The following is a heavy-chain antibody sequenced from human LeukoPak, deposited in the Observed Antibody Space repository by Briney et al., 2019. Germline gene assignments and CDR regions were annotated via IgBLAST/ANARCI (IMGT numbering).Heavy chain of an antibody. CDR3: ARDRGSGTLNNWFDP. J-gene: IGHJ5*02. CDR2: INHSGST. D-gene: IGHD3-10*01. Sequence: PSETLSLTCAVYGGSFSGYYWSWIRQPPGKGLEWIGEINHSGSTNYNPSLESRVTISVDTSKSQFSLKLTSVTAADTAVYYCARDRGSGTLNNWFDPWGQGALVTVSS. V-gene: IGHV4-34*01. CDR1: GGSFSGYY.